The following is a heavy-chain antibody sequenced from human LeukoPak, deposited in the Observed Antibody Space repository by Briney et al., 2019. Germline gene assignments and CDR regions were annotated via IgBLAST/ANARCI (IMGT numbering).Heavy chain of an antibody. CDR2: ISGSGVYT. CDR1: GFTFSSYG. J-gene: IGHJ4*02. V-gene: IGHV3-23*01. CDR3: ARAKPKNMVRGLIMRRESRYYFDY. D-gene: IGHD3-10*01. Sequence: GGTLRLSCAASGFTFSSYGMSWVRQAPGKGLEWVSAISGSGVYTYYADSVKGRFTISRDNSKSTLYIQMNSLRAEDTAVYYCARAKPKNMVRGLIMRRESRYYFDYWGQGTLVTVSS.